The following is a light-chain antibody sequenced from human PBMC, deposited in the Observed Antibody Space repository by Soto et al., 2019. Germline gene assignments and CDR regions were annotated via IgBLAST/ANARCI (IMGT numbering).Light chain of an antibody. CDR2: YDD. J-gene: IGLJ1*01. Sequence: QSVLTQPPSVSEAPRQRVTISCSGSSSNIGNNAVNWYQQLPGKAPKLLIYYDDLLPSGVSDRFSGSKSGTSASLDISGLKSEDEDDYYCAAWDDSLNAPIFGTGTKLTVL. CDR1: SSNIGNNA. V-gene: IGLV1-36*01. CDR3: AAWDDSLNAPI.